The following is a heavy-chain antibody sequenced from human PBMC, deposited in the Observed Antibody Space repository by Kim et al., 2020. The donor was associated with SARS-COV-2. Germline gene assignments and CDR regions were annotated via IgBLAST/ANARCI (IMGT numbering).Heavy chain of an antibody. V-gene: IGHV3-15*05. CDR3: TTAGQFHQNFAWYPAEEAFDI. Sequence: GGSLRLSCGGSGFTFTKAWMTWVRQAPGKGLEWVGRIKSKSVGETIDYAPPVKGRFIISRDDSKNSMYLEMNSLKIEDTGVYYCTTAGQFHQNFAWYPAEEAFDIWGQGTTLTVSS. CDR1: GFTFTKAW. CDR2: IKSKSVGETI. D-gene: IGHD3-9*01. J-gene: IGHJ3*02.